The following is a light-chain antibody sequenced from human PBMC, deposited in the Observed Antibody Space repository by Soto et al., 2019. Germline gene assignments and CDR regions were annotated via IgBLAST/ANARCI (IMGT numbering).Light chain of an antibody. J-gene: IGKJ4*01. Sequence: EIVLTQSPATLSLSPGEGATLSCRASQSVSSYLAWYQQKPGQAPRLLLYDASIRATGIPARFSGSGSGTDFTLTISSLEPEDFAVYYCQQRSNWPSTFGGGTKVDIK. V-gene: IGKV3-11*01. CDR3: QQRSNWPST. CDR2: DAS. CDR1: QSVSSY.